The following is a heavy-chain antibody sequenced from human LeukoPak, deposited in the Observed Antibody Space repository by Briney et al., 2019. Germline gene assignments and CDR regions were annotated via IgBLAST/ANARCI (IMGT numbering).Heavy chain of an antibody. CDR2: IYYSGST. V-gene: IGHV4-39*01. D-gene: IGHD4-23*01. CDR3: AGPRYYGGNPIVY. J-gene: IGHJ4*02. CDR1: GGSISSSSYY. Sequence: PSETLSLTCTVSGGSISSSSYYWGWIRQPPGKGLEWIGSIYYSGSTYYNPSLKSRVTISVDTSKNQFSLKLSSVTAADTAVYYCAGPRYYGGNPIVYWGQGTLVTVSS.